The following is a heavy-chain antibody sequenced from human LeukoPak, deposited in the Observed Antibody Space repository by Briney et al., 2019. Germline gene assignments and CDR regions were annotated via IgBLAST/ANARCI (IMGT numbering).Heavy chain of an antibody. V-gene: IGHV4-39*06. Sequence: SETLSLTCTVSGGSISSSSYYWDWIRLPPGKGLEWIGSVYYSGSTYYNPSLNSRITISVDTSKNQFPLKLSSVAAADTAVYYCARDSSAGKYEYFQHWGQGTLVTVSS. CDR3: ARDSSAGKYEYFQH. D-gene: IGHD2-15*01. J-gene: IGHJ1*01. CDR1: GGSISSSSYY. CDR2: VYYSGST.